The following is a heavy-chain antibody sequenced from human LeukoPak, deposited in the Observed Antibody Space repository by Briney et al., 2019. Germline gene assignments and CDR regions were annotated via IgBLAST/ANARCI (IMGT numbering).Heavy chain of an antibody. V-gene: IGHV3-74*01. CDR3: ARADRPNWYFDL. CDR2: INSDGSST. Sequence: PGGSLRLSCTASGFTFSSYCMHWVRQAPGKGLMWVSRINSDGSSTSYADSVKGRFTISRDNAKNTLYLQMNSLRAEDTAMYYCARADRPNWYFDLWGRGTPVTVSS. CDR1: GFTFSSYC. J-gene: IGHJ2*01.